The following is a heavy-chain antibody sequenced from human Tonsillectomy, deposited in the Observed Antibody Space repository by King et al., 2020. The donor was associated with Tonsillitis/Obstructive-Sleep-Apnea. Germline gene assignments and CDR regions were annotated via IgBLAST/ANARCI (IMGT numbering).Heavy chain of an antibody. CDR3: ARRYCTNGVCYTEEFDY. D-gene: IGHD2-8*01. J-gene: IGHJ4*02. V-gene: IGHV5-10-1*03. CDR1: GYSFTSYW. Sequence: VQLVQSGAEVKKPGESLRISCKGSGYSFTSYWISWVRQMPGKGLEWMGRIDPSDSYTNYSPSFQGHVTISADKSISTAYQQWSSLKASDTAMYYCARRYCTNGVCYTEEFDYWGQGTLVTVSS. CDR2: IDPSDSYT.